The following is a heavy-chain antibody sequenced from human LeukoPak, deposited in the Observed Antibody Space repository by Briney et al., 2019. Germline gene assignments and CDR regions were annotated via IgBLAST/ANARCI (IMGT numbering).Heavy chain of an antibody. D-gene: IGHD6-13*01. J-gene: IGHJ4*02. CDR1: GGSISGHY. CDR3: ARYTSHVFDY. Sequence: KPSETLSLTCTVSGGSISGHYWSWIRQPPGKALEWIGYIFYTGSAYYNPSLKSRVIISLDTSKNQFSLKLSSVTAADAAVYYCARYTSHVFDYWGQGTLVTVSS. V-gene: IGHV4-59*11. CDR2: IFYTGSA.